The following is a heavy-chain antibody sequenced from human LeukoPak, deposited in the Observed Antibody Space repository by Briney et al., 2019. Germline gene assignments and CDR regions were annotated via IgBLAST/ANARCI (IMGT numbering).Heavy chain of an antibody. D-gene: IGHD1-26*01. CDR2: ITGSGGST. CDR3: AKDPQWELPSPFDH. CDR1: GFTFSSYA. J-gene: IGHJ4*02. V-gene: IGHV3-23*01. Sequence: GGSLRLSCAASGFTFSSYALSWVRQAPEKGLEWVSGITGSGGSTYYAESVKGRFTISRDNSKNTLYLLMNSLRAEDTAVYYCAKDPQWELPSPFDHWGQGTLVTVSS.